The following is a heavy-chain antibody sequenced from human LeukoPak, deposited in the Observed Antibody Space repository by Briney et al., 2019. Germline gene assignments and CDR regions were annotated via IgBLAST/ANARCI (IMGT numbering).Heavy chain of an antibody. J-gene: IGHJ4*02. D-gene: IGHD3-10*01. CDR3: ARELLWFGEEGGLYYFDY. CDR2: IKQDGSVK. V-gene: IGHV3-7*01. CDR1: GFTFSSYW. Sequence: PGGSLRLSCAASGFTFSSYWMSWVRQAPGKGLEWVANIKQDGSVKYYVDSVKGRFTISRDNAKNSLYLQMNSLRAEDTAVYYCARELLWFGEEGGLYYFDYWGQGTLVTVSS.